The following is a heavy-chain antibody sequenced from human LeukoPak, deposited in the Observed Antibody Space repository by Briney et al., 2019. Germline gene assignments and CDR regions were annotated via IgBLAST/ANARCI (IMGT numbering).Heavy chain of an antibody. Sequence: GGSLRLSCAASGFTFSSYGMHWVRQAPGKGLEWVAVISYDGSNKYYADSVKGRFTISRDNSKNTLYLQMNSLRVEDTAVYYCARVRFGELLYLDYWGQGTLVTVSS. D-gene: IGHD3-10*01. CDR2: ISYDGSNK. J-gene: IGHJ4*02. V-gene: IGHV3-30*03. CDR3: ARVRFGELLYLDY. CDR1: GFTFSSYG.